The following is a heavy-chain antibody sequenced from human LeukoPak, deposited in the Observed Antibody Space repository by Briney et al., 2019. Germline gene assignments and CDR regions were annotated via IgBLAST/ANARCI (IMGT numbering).Heavy chain of an antibody. V-gene: IGHV5-51*01. Sequence: GESLKISCKGSGYSFTSYWIGWVRQMSGKGLEWTGIIYPGDSDTRYSPSFQGQVTISADKSISTAYLQWSSLKASDTAMYYCARRGTRWLRHFDKAPFDYWGQGTLVTVSS. CDR2: IYPGDSDT. CDR1: GYSFTSYW. CDR3: ARRGTRWLRHFDKAPFDY. D-gene: IGHD5-24*01. J-gene: IGHJ4*02.